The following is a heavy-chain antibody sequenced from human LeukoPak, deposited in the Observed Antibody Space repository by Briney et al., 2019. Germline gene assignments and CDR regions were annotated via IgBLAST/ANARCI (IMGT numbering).Heavy chain of an antibody. CDR2: IYYSGTA. J-gene: IGHJ4*02. CDR1: GGSISTSDYY. CDR3: ARLTGVRGAIDN. D-gene: IGHD3-10*01. Sequence: SETLSLTCTVSGGSISTSDYYWGWIRQPPGKGLEWIGTIYYSGTAYYSPSLRSRVTISVDTSKNQFSLKLSSVTAADTAVYYCARLTGVRGAIDNWGQGTLVTVSS. V-gene: IGHV4-39*01.